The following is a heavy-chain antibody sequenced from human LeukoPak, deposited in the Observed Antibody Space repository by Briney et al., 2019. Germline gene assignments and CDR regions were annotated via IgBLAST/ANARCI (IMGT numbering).Heavy chain of an antibody. Sequence: PGGSLRLSCAASGFTFSRYCMHWVRQAPGKGLEWVSRIKRDGSGTSYADSVKGRFTISRDNSKNTLYLQMNGLRAEETAVYYCAKEYCGGGRCNDDCFDYWGQGTLVTVSS. CDR2: IKRDGSGT. V-gene: IGHV3-74*01. J-gene: IGHJ4*02. CDR3: AKEYCGGGRCNDDCFDY. D-gene: IGHD2-15*01. CDR1: GFTFSRYC.